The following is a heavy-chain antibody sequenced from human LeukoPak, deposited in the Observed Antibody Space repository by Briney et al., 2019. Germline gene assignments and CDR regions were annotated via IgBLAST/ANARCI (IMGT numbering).Heavy chain of an antibody. CDR2: IYSDNT. CDR1: GFTVSSIS. D-gene: IGHD2-15*01. CDR3: ANGYCIGGSCCPFDY. V-gene: IGHV3-66*03. Sequence: PGGSLRLTCTVSGFTVSSISMSWVRQAPGKGLEWVSFIYSDNTHYSDSVKGRFTISRDNSKNTLYLQMNSLRPDDTAVHYCANGYCIGGSCCPFDYWGQGTSVIVSS. J-gene: IGHJ4*02.